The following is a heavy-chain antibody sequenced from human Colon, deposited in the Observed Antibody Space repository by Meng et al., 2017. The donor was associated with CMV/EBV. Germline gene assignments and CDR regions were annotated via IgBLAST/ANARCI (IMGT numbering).Heavy chain of an antibody. CDR1: GGSFSGYY. CDR3: ARDLGGDYFDY. D-gene: IGHD3-16*01. CDR2: INHSGST. Sequence: SETLSLTCAVYGGSFSGYYWSWLRQPPGKGLEWIGEINHSGSTNYNPSLKSRVTISVDTSKNQFSLKLSSVTAADTAVYYCARDLGGDYFDYWGQGTLVTVSS. J-gene: IGHJ4*02. V-gene: IGHV4-34*01.